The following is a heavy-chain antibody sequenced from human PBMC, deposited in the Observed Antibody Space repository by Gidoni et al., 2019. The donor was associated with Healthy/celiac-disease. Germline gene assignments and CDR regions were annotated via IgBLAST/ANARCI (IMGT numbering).Heavy chain of an antibody. D-gene: IGHD1-20*01. Sequence: QVQLQQWGAGLLKPSETLSLTCAVHGGSFSGYYGSWIRQPPGKGLEWIGEINHSGSTNYNPSLKSRVTISVDTSKNQFSLKLSSVTAADTAVYYCARHNNWNRYFDYWGQGTLVTVSS. CDR1: GGSFSGYY. V-gene: IGHV4-34*01. J-gene: IGHJ4*02. CDR2: INHSGST. CDR3: ARHNNWNRYFDY.